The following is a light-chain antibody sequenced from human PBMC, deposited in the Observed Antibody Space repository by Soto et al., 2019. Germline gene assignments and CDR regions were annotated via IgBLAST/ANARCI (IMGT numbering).Light chain of an antibody. CDR3: AAWYDSLKGVV. CDR2: SSS. Sequence: QSVLTQPPSASGTPGQWVTISCSGSSSNIGSKAVNWYQHLPGTAPKLLIYSSSQRPSGVPDRFSGSKTGTSTSLAISGLQYDDEADYYCAAWYDSLKGVVFGGGTKLTVL. J-gene: IGLJ2*01. V-gene: IGLV1-44*01. CDR1: SSNIGSKA.